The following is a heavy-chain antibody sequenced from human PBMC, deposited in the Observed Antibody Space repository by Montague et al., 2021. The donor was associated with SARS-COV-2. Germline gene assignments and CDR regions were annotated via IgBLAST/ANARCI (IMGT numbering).Heavy chain of an antibody. V-gene: IGHV4-39*01. CDR2: IYYSGST. J-gene: IGHJ6*02. Sequence: SETLSLTCTVSGGSISSSSYYWGWIRQPPGKGLEWIGSIYYSGSTYYNPSLKSRVTISVDTSKNQFSLKLSSVTAADTAVYYCVRHTVRDTYYDFWSGYSLDYYYYYGMDVWGQGTTVTVSS. CDR1: GGSISSSSYY. D-gene: IGHD3-3*01. CDR3: VRHTVRDTYYDFWSGYSLDYYYYYGMDV.